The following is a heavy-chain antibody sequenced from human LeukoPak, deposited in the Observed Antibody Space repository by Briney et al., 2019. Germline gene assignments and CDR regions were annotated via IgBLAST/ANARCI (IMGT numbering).Heavy chain of an antibody. Sequence: ASVKVSCKASGYTFTSYYMHWVRQAPGQGLEWMGIINPSGGSTSYAQKFQGRVTMTRDTSTSTVYMEQSSLRSEDTAVYYCARGLRYSYGPTGKHDAFDIWGQGTMVTVSS. CDR1: GYTFTSYY. D-gene: IGHD5-18*01. J-gene: IGHJ3*02. CDR2: INPSGGST. V-gene: IGHV1-46*03. CDR3: ARGLRYSYGPTGKHDAFDI.